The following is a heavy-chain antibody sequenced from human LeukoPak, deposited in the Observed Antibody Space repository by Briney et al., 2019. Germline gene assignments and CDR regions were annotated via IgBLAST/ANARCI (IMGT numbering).Heavy chain of an antibody. D-gene: IGHD1-26*01. Sequence: SETLSLTCTVSGGSISSSSYYWGWIRQPPGKGLEWIGSMYYSGAAYFNPSLKSRVTISVDTSKNQFSLKPISVTAADTAVYCCARYIGGSGTYYFDHWGQGTLVTVSS. J-gene: IGHJ4*02. CDR2: MYYSGAA. CDR1: GGSISSSSYY. CDR3: ARYIGGSGTYYFDH. V-gene: IGHV4-39*01.